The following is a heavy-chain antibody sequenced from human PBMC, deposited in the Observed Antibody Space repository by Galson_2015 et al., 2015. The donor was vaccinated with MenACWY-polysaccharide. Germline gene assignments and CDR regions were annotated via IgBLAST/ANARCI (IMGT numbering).Heavy chain of an antibody. D-gene: IGHD3-10*01. CDR2: TYYRSKWYY. CDR3: ARSSGPLDY. V-gene: IGHV6-1*01. Sequence: CAISGDSVSSNSAAWNWIRQSPSRGLEWLGRTYYRSKWYYDYAVSVRSRITVNPDTSKNQFSLQMNSVTPEDTAVYYCARSSGPLDYWGQGTLVTVSS. CDR1: GDSVSSNSAA. J-gene: IGHJ4*02.